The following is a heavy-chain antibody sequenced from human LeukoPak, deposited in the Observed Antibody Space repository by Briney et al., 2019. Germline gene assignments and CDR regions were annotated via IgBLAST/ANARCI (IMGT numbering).Heavy chain of an antibody. CDR2: MWFDGSEQ. CDR3: ARVVFAFDI. J-gene: IGHJ3*02. CDR1: GFTFSCCA. Sequence: GGSLRLSCEASGFTFSCCAIHWVRQAPGKGLEWVAVMWFDGSEQSYSDSVNGRFTISRDNSKNTVYLQMNSLRAEDTAVYYCARVVFAFDIWGQGTMVTVSS. V-gene: IGHV3-33*01.